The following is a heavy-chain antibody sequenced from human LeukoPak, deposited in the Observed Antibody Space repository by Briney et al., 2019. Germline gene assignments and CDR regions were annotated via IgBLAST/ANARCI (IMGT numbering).Heavy chain of an antibody. CDR1: GFTFNTYA. D-gene: IGHD2-2*01. CDR2: ISYDGDNK. CDR3: ARDQTSSILDS. V-gene: IGHV3-30-3*01. Sequence: GGSLRLSCAASGFTFNTYALHWVRQAPGKGLEWVAVISYDGDNKYYADSVRGRFTISRDNSKNTLYLQMNSLRAEDTATYYCARDQTSSILDSWGQGTLVTVSS. J-gene: IGHJ4*02.